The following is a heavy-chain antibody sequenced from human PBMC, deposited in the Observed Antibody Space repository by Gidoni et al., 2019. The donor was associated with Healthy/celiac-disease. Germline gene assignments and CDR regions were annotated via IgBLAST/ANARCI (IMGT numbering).Heavy chain of an antibody. V-gene: IGHV4-39*01. CDR1: RRSISSSRYY. Sequence: QLQLQESVPGLVKPSETLSLTCPVPRRSISSSRYYWGWLRQPPGKGLEGIGSIYYSGSNYYNPSPKSRVTIPVDTSKNQFSRKLGSVTAADTAVYYCAKGLGCTEVLYWGQGTLVTVS. J-gene: IGHJ4*02. CDR2: IYYSGSN. CDR3: AKGLGCTEVLY. D-gene: IGHD3-16*01.